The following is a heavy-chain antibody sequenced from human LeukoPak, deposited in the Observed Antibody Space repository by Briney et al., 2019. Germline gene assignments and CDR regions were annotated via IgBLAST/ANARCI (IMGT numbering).Heavy chain of an antibody. Sequence: PGGSLRLSCAASGFTVSSNYMSWVRQAPGKGLEWVSVIYSGGSTYYADSVKGRFTISRDNSKNTLYLQMNSLRAEDTAVYYCAREDYYGSGRHLDYWDQGTLVTVSS. D-gene: IGHD3-10*01. CDR2: IYSGGST. CDR1: GFTVSSNY. CDR3: AREDYYGSGRHLDY. J-gene: IGHJ4*02. V-gene: IGHV3-66*01.